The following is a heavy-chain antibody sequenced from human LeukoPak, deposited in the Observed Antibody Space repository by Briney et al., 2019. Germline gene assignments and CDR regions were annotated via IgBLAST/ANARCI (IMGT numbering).Heavy chain of an antibody. Sequence: ASVKVSCKASGYSFSSYGMSWVRQAPGQGLEWMGWISTYNDNTQYAQGLQGRITMTTDASTSTAYMELRSLRPDDTAVYYCARGYNAYDLGFDYWGQGTLVTVSS. CDR1: GYSFSSYG. J-gene: IGHJ4*02. D-gene: IGHD5-12*01. CDR2: ISTYNDNT. CDR3: ARGYNAYDLGFDY. V-gene: IGHV1-18*01.